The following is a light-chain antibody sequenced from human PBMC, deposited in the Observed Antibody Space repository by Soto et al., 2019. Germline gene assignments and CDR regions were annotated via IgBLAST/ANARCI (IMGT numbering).Light chain of an antibody. CDR1: SSDIGNYNL. CDR2: EGS. V-gene: IGLV2-23*01. Sequence: QSALTQPASVSGSPGQSITIPCTGTSSDIGNYNLVSWYQQHPGKAPKLMIYEGSKRPSGVSHRFSGSKSGNTASLTISGLQAEDEADYYCCSYAGSITYVFGTGTKLTVL. CDR3: CSYAGSITYV. J-gene: IGLJ1*01.